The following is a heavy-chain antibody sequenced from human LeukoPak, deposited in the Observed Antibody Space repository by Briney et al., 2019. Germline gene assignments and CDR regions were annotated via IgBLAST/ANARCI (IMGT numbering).Heavy chain of an antibody. CDR2: IYHSGST. CDR3: AAGLRSYFDY. Sequence: SETLSLTCAVSGGSISSGGYSWSWIRQPPGKGLEWIGYIYHSGSTYYNPSLKSRVTISVDRSKNQFSLKLSSVTAADTAVYYCAAGLRSYFDYWGQGTLVTVSS. D-gene: IGHD4-17*01. J-gene: IGHJ4*02. CDR1: GGSISSGGYS. V-gene: IGHV4-30-2*01.